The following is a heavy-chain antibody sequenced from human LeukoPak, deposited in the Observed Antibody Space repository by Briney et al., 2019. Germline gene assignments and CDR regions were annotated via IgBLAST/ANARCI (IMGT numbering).Heavy chain of an antibody. CDR1: GFTFDDYA. CDR2: ISWNSGSI. V-gene: IGHV3-9*01. Sequence: PGGSLRLSCAASGFTFDDYAMHWVRQAPGKGLEWVSGISWNSGSIGYADSVKGRFTISRDNAKNSLYLQMNSLRAEDTALYYCAKDMRAQQHGVGYFDYWGQGTLVTVSS. CDR3: AKDMRAQQHGVGYFDY. D-gene: IGHD6-13*01. J-gene: IGHJ4*02.